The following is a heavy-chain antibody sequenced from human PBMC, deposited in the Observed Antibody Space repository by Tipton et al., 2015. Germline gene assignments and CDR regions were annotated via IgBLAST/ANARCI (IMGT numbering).Heavy chain of an antibody. CDR1: GGSIDSYY. V-gene: IGHV4-59*01. J-gene: IGHJ6*02. D-gene: IGHD5-24*01. Sequence: TLSLTCTVSGGSIDSYYWSWIRQPPGKELEWIGYIQYSGSTNYNPSLKSRVTISVDTSKNQFSLMLRSVTAADTAVYYCARDVEHGMDVWGQGTTVTVSS. CDR3: ARDVEHGMDV. CDR2: IQYSGST.